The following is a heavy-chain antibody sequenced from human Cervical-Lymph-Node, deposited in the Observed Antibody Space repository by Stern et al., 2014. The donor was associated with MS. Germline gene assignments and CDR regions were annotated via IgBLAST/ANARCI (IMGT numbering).Heavy chain of an antibody. Sequence: EVQLVQSGGGLIQAGRSLRLSCVAFGFIFENHAIHWVRQAPGKGPEWVSGISRNSGNIGYADSVKGRFTISRDNAKKSLSLQMNSLRPEDTALYYCAKDLRKDYYDSSGYGWYFDLWGRGTLVIVSS. D-gene: IGHD3-22*01. CDR3: AKDLRKDYYDSSGYGWYFDL. V-gene: IGHV3-9*01. CDR1: GFIFENHA. J-gene: IGHJ2*01. CDR2: ISRNSGNI.